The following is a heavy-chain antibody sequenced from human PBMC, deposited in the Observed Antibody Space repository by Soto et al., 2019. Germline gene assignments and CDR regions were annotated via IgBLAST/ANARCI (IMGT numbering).Heavy chain of an antibody. J-gene: IGHJ6*03. CDR3: ARPRLTENYMDV. V-gene: IGHV3-74*01. CDR1: GFTFNSYW. D-gene: IGHD4-4*01. Sequence: GGSLRLSCAASGFTFNSYWMHWVRQAPGKGLVWVSRINSDGSNTGYADSVKGRFTISRDKAKNTLYLQMNSLRAEDTAVYYCARPRLTENYMDVWGKGTTVTVSS. CDR2: INSDGSNT.